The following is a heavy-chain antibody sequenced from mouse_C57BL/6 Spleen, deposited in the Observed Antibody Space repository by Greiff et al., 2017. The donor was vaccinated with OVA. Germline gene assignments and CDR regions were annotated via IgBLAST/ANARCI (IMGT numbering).Heavy chain of an antibody. CDR1: GYAFSSSW. CDR2: IYPGDGDT. V-gene: IGHV1-82*01. CDR3: ARSDTTVYFDY. D-gene: IGHD1-1*01. Sequence: QVQLQQSGPELVKPGASVKISCKASGYAFSSSWMNWVKQRPGKGLEWIGRIYPGDGDTNYNGKFKGKATLTADKSSSTAYMQLSSLTSEDSAVYFCARSDTTVYFDYWGQGTTVTVSS. J-gene: IGHJ2*01.